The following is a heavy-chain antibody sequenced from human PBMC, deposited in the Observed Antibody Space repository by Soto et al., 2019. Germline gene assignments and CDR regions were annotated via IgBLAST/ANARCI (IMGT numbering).Heavy chain of an antibody. CDR2: FDPEDGET. CDR1: GYTLTELS. D-gene: IGHD3-10*01. Sequence: ASVKVSCKVSGYTLTELSMHWVRQAPGKGREWMGGFDPEDGETIYAQKFQGRVTMTEDTSTDTAYMELSSLRSEDTAVYYCATDPFYGSGSYPAYWGQGTLVTVSS. CDR3: ATDPFYGSGSYPAY. J-gene: IGHJ4*02. V-gene: IGHV1-24*01.